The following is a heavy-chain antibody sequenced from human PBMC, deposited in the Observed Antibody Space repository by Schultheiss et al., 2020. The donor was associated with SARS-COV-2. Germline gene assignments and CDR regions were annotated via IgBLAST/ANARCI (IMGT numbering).Heavy chain of an antibody. CDR1: GFTFSDHY. V-gene: IGHV3-72*01. Sequence: GGSLRLSCAASGFTFSDHYMDWVRQAPGKGLEWVGRTRNKANSYTTEYAASVKGRFTISRDDSKNSLYLQMNSLKTEDTAVYYCARDLNWSFDYWGQGTLVTVSS. D-gene: IGHD1-1*01. CDR2: TRNKANSYTT. J-gene: IGHJ4*02. CDR3: ARDLNWSFDY.